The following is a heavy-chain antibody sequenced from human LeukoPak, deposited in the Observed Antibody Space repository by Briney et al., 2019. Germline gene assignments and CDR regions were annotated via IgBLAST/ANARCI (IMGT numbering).Heavy chain of an antibody. Sequence: PSETLSLTCTVSGGSISNYYWSWIRQPPGKGLEWIGYIYYSGRTNYNPSLKSRVTVSVDASKNQFSLKLSSVTAADTAVYYCAKEQQLWLLGYFDYWGQGALVTVSS. V-gene: IGHV4-59*01. CDR1: GGSISNYY. CDR2: IYYSGRT. D-gene: IGHD5-18*01. J-gene: IGHJ4*02. CDR3: AKEQQLWLLGYFDY.